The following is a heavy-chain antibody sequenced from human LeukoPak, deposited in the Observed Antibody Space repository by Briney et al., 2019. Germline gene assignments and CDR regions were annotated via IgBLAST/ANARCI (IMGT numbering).Heavy chain of an antibody. V-gene: IGHV3-48*03. D-gene: IGHD3-3*01. CDR1: GFIFSNYE. CDR2: ISSGGTTM. J-gene: IGHJ4*02. CDR3: AGGWSGNY. Sequence: PGGSLRLSCAASGFIFSNYEMKWVRQAPGKGLEWLSYISSGGTTMSYADSVKGRFTISRDNAMKSLYLEMNGLRAEDTAVYYCAGGWSGNYWGQGTLVTVSS.